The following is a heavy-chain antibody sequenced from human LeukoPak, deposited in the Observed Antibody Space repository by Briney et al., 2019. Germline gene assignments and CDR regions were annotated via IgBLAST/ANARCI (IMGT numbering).Heavy chain of an antibody. V-gene: IGHV4-34*01. Sequence: SETLSLTCAVYGGSFSGYYWSWIRQPPGKGLEWIGEINHSGSTNYNPSLKSRVTISVDTSKNQFSLKLSSVTAADTAVYYCARSAAGTEGLAYNWFGPWGQGTLVTVSS. CDR2: INHSGST. D-gene: IGHD6-13*01. J-gene: IGHJ5*02. CDR3: ARSAAGTEGLAYNWFGP. CDR1: GGSFSGYY.